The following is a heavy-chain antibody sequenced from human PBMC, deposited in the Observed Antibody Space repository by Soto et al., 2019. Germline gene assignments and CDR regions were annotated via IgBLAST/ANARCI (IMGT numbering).Heavy chain of an antibody. Sequence: ASVKVSCKASGYTFTSYGISWVRQAPGQGLEWMGWISAYNGNTNYAQKLQGRVTMTTDTSTSTAYMELRSLRSDDTAVYYCARVIRYSYLHWFDPWGHGTLVTVSS. V-gene: IGHV1-18*01. CDR2: ISAYNGNT. D-gene: IGHD5-18*01. CDR1: GYTFTSYG. CDR3: ARVIRYSYLHWFDP. J-gene: IGHJ5*02.